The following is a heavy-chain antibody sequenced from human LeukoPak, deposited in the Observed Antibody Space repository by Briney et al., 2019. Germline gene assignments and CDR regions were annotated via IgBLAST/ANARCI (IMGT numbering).Heavy chain of an antibody. CDR2: ISAYNGNT. D-gene: IGHD3-10*01. CDR1: GYTFTSYG. J-gene: IGHJ6*03. Sequence: GASVKVSCKASGYTFTSYGISWVRQAPGQGLEWMGWISAYNGNTNYAQKLQGRVTMTTDTSTSTAYMELRSLRSDDTAVYYCARLKSWFGEFESGDYYYMDVWGKGTTVTVSS. V-gene: IGHV1-18*01. CDR3: ARLKSWFGEFESGDYYYMDV.